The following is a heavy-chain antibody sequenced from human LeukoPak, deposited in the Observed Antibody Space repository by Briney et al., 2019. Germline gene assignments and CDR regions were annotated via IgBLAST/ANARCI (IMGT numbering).Heavy chain of an antibody. CDR1: GGSFSSYA. Sequence: VASVKVSCKASGGSFSSYAINWVRQAPGQGLKWMGRIIPIFGTANYAQKFQGRVTITTDESTSTAYMELSSLRSEDTAVYYCARDLYCGGDCYSWFDYWGQGTLVTESS. J-gene: IGHJ4*02. CDR2: IIPIFGTA. CDR3: ARDLYCGGDCYSWFDY. V-gene: IGHV1-69*05. D-gene: IGHD2-21*02.